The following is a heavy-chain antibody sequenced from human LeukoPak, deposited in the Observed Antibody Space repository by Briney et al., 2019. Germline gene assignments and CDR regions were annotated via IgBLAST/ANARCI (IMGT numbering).Heavy chain of an antibody. CDR2: IYYSGST. Sequence: PSETLSLTCTVSGGSISSSSYYGGWVRQPPGEGREWGGSIYYSGSTYYNPSLKSRVTISVDTSKTQFSLKLSSVTAADTAVYYGARLDHWGFLDYWGQGTLVTVSS. J-gene: IGHJ4*02. D-gene: IGHD7-27*01. CDR1: GGSISSSSYY. CDR3: ARLDHWGFLDY. V-gene: IGHV4-39*01.